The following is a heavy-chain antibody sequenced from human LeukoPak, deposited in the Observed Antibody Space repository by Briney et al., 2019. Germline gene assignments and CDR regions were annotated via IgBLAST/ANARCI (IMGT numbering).Heavy chain of an antibody. D-gene: IGHD2-2*01. CDR1: GYTFTSYD. CDR2: MNPNSGNT. V-gene: IGHV1-8*03. Sequence: ASVKVSCKASGYTFTSYDINWVRQATGQGLEWMGWMNPNSGNTGYAQKFQGRVTITRNTSISTAYMELSSLRSEDTAVYYCAKDHGRRSTRNNFDYWGQGTLVTVSS. CDR3: AKDHGRRSTRNNFDY. J-gene: IGHJ4*02.